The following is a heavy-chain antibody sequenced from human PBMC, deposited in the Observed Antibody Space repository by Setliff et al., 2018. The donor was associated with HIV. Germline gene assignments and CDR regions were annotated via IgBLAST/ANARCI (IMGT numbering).Heavy chain of an antibody. V-gene: IGHV1-69*10. CDR1: GGTFSSYA. J-gene: IGHJ6*03. D-gene: IGHD6-19*01. CDR3: ARRAGHTNYFYFMDV. Sequence: ASVKVSCKSSGGTFSSYAISWVRQAPGQGLEWMGGIIPILGSANYAQKFQGRVTITADKSPSTAYMELSSLRSEDTAVYYCARRAGHTNYFYFMDVWGKGTTVTVSS. CDR2: IIPILGSA.